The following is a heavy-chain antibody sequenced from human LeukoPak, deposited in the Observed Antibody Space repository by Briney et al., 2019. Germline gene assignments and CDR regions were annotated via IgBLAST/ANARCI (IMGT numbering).Heavy chain of an antibody. D-gene: IGHD2-15*01. J-gene: IGHJ4*02. CDR1: EFTFSSYW. CDR2: IKQDGSEK. CDR3: ASLGSYAWYFDY. Sequence: GGSLRLSCAASEFTFSSYWMSWVRQAPGKGLEWVANIKQDGSEKYYVDSVKGRFTISRDNAKTSLYLQMNSLRAEDTAVYYCASLGSYAWYFDYWGQGTLVTVSS. V-gene: IGHV3-7*01.